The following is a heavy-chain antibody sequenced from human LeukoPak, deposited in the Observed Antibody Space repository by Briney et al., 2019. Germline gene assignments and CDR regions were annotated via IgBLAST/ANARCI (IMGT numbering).Heavy chain of an antibody. CDR1: GGSISSYY. V-gene: IGHV4-59*01. J-gene: IGHJ4*02. CDR3: ARARRITMVRGVEGDYFDY. D-gene: IGHD3-10*01. CDR2: IYYSGST. Sequence: SETLSLTCTVSGGSISSYYWSWIRQPPGKGLEWIGYIYYSGSTNYNPSLKSRDTISVDTSKNQFSLKLSSVTAADTAVYYRARARRITMVRGVEGDYFDYWGQGTLVTVSS.